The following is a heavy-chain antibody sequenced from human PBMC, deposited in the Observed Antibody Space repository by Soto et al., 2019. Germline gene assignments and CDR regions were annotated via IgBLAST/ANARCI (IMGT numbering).Heavy chain of an antibody. D-gene: IGHD3-10*01. CDR2: VSAGGDMT. V-gene: IGHV3-23*01. CDR3: ARGDRGGSGSPASYYYSGLDV. CDR1: GFTFSSYA. J-gene: IGHJ6*02. Sequence: DVQLLESGGHLVQPGGSLRLSCAASGFTFSSYAMSWVRQAPGKGLEWVSSVSAGGDMTYYSDSVKGRFTISRDNCNTTLFLQMNSLRIEDTALYYCARGDRGGSGSPASYYYSGLDVWGQGTTVTVS.